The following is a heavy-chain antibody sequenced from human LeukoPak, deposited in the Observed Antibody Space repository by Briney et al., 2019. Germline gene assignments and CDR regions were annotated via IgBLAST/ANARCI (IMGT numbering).Heavy chain of an antibody. CDR3: AKDSHSGSRDY. J-gene: IGHJ4*02. D-gene: IGHD6-25*01. V-gene: IGHV3-21*01. Sequence: DSVKGRFTISRDNAKKSLYLEMNSLRAEDTAVYYCAKDSHSGSRDYWGQGTLVTVSS.